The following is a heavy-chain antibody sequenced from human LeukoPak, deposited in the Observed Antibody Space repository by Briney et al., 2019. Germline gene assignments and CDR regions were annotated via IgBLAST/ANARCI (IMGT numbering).Heavy chain of an antibody. CDR2: ININEGP. CDR3: ARRIAAAGTRWFDP. Sequence: SETLSLTCTVSGGSISSYHWSWIRQPAGKGLEWIGHININEGPKYNPSLRSRVTMSADTSRNQYSLKLSSVTAADTAVYYCARRIAAAGTRWFDPWGQGTLVTVSS. CDR1: GGSISSYH. D-gene: IGHD6-13*01. J-gene: IGHJ5*02. V-gene: IGHV4-4*07.